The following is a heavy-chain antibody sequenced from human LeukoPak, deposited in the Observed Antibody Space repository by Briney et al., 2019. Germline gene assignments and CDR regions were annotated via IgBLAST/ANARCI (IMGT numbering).Heavy chain of an antibody. CDR2: ISGSGAST. V-gene: IGHV3-23*01. CDR3: AKPSSGYTSFHI. D-gene: IGHD3-22*01. CDR1: GFTLSTNA. J-gene: IGHJ3*02. Sequence: GGSLRLSCLTSGFTLSTNAMSWVRQAPGKGLEWISGISGSGASTYYADSVKGRFTISRDNSKNTLYLQMSSLRAEDTAVYYCAKPSSGYTSFHIWGQGTMVTVSS.